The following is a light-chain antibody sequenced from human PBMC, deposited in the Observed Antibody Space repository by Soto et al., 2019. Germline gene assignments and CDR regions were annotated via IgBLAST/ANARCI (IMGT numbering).Light chain of an antibody. V-gene: IGKV3-20*01. CDR1: QSVSSTY. J-gene: IGKJ5*01. CDR3: QRYGSAPLIT. CDR2: AAS. Sequence: EIVLTQSPGTLSLSPGERATLSCRASQSVSSTYLAWYQQKPGQAPRLLIYAASSRATGIPDRFSGSGSGTDFTLTISRLEPEDFAVYYCQRYGSAPLITFGQGTRLEIE.